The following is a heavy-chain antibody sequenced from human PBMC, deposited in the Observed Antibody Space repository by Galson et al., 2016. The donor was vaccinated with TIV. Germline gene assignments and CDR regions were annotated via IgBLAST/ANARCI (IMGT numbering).Heavy chain of an antibody. V-gene: IGHV3-20*01. J-gene: IGHJ4*02. Sequence: SLRLSCAASGFIFDDYDMTWIRQVPGKGLEWVADTNWNGGSTGYADSVKGRFTISRDNDKNSLYLDVNSLRTEDTALYHCARVRSCGGDCYCFDYWGQGTLVTVSS. CDR2: TNWNGGST. CDR1: GFIFDDYD. D-gene: IGHD2-21*02. CDR3: ARVRSCGGDCYCFDY.